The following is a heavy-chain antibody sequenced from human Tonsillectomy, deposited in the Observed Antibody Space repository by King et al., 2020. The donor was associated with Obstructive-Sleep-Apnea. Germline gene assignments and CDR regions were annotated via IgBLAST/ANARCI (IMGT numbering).Heavy chain of an antibody. Sequence: QLKESGPGLVKPSQTLSLTCTVSGGSISSGGYYWSWIRQHPGKGLEWIGYIYYSGSTYYNPSLKSRVTISVDTSKNQFSLKLSSVTAADTAVYYCARSQYSSSWSHWYFDLWGRGTLVTVSS. CDR2: IYYSGST. CDR3: ARSQYSSSWSHWYFDL. D-gene: IGHD6-13*01. CDR1: GGSISSGGYY. V-gene: IGHV4-31*03. J-gene: IGHJ2*01.